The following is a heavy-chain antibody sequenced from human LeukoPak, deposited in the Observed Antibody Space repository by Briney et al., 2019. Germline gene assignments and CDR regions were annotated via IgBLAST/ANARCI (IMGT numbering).Heavy chain of an antibody. CDR2: INPVFGTA. J-gene: IGHJ6*02. CDR1: GDTFSSYV. CDR3: AKTFLTAYDTYFYYYGLDV. Sequence: SVKVSCKASGDTFSSYVISWVRQAPGQGLEWMGGINPVFGTAHYAQKFQDRVTITADESTSTAYMELSSLRSEDTAVYYCAKTFLTAYDTYFYYYGLDVWGQGTPVTVS. V-gene: IGHV1-69*01. D-gene: IGHD3-9*01.